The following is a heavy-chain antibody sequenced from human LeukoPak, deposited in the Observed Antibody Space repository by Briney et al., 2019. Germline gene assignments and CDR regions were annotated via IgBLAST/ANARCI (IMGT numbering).Heavy chain of an antibody. Sequence: ASVKVSCKASGDTFTTDYIHWVRQGPGQGPEWMGVSNPSGGSTTNAQKFQGRVTMTRDTSISTAYMELSRLRSDDTAVYYCARDQSGYDFWSPSAGNWFDPWGQGTLVTVSS. V-gene: IGHV1-46*01. CDR3: ARDQSGYDFWSPSAGNWFDP. CDR2: SNPSGGST. J-gene: IGHJ5*02. CDR1: GDTFTTDY. D-gene: IGHD3-3*01.